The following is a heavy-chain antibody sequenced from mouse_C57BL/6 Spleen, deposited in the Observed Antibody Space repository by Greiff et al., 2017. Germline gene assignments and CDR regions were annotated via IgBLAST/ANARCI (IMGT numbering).Heavy chain of an antibody. CDR1: GFTFSDYG. CDR2: ISSGSSTI. D-gene: IGHD2-4*01. J-gene: IGHJ4*01. CDR3: ARHYDYDDYYAMDY. Sequence: EVKLMESGGGLVKPGGSLKLSCAASGFTFSDYGMHWVRQAPEKGLEWVAYISSGSSTIYYADTVKGRFTISRDNAKNTLFLQMTSLRSEDTAMYYCARHYDYDDYYAMDYWGQGTSVTVSS. V-gene: IGHV5-17*01.